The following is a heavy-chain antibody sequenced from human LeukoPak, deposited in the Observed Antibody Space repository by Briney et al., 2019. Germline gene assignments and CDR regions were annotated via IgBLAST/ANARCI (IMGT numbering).Heavy chain of an antibody. CDR2: ISGSGGST. CDR1: GFTFSSYA. J-gene: IGHJ3*02. Sequence: GGSLRLSCAASGFTFSSYAMSWVRQAPGKGLEWVSAISGSGGSTYYADSVKGRFTISRDNSKNTLYLQMNSLRAEDTAVYYCAKPSHWDIVVVPAAIRGGSAFDIWGQGTMVTVSS. CDR3: AKPSHWDIVVVPAAIRGGSAFDI. D-gene: IGHD2-2*02. V-gene: IGHV3-23*01.